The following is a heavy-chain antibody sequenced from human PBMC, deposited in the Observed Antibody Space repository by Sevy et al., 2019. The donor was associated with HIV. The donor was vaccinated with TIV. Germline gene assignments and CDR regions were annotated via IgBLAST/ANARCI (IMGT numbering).Heavy chain of an antibody. CDR3: ARDKTILEGRYGMDV. CDR2: ISSSSNYI. D-gene: IGHD3-3*01. V-gene: IGHV3-21*01. J-gene: IGHJ6*02. CDR1: GFTFSSYN. Sequence: GGSLRLSCAASGFTFSSYNMNWVRQAPGKGLEWVSSISSSSNYIYYADSMKGRFTISRDNAKNSLYLQMNSLRAEDTAVYYCARDKTILEGRYGMDVWGQGTTVTVSS.